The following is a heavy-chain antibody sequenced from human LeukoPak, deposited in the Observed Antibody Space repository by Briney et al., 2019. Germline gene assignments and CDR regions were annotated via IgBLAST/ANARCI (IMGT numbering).Heavy chain of an antibody. CDR3: AKFPWGNYYYMDV. CDR1: GFTFSTYW. D-gene: IGHD3-16*01. CDR2: INNDGSNR. V-gene: IGHV3-74*01. Sequence: PGGSLRLSCAASGFTFSTYWMHWVRQAPGKGLVWVSRINNDGSNRTYADSVKGRFTISRDNAKNTLYLQMNSLRAEDTAVYYCAKFPWGNYYYMDVWGKGTTVTVSS. J-gene: IGHJ6*03.